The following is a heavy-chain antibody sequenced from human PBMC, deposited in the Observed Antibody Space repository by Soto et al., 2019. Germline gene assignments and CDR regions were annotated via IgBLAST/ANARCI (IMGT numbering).Heavy chain of an antibody. J-gene: IGHJ5*02. CDR1: GGSANNYY. CDR3: ARDSSNSWYSPMDP. CDR2: IYYTGRT. V-gene: IGHV4-59*02. Sequence: PSETLSLTCTVSGGSANNYYWSWVRQPPGKGLEWIGYIYYTGRTNYNPSLESRVTVSVDTSKNQLSLKLRSVTAADTAVYYCARDSSNSWYSPMDPWGQGILVTVS. D-gene: IGHD6-13*01.